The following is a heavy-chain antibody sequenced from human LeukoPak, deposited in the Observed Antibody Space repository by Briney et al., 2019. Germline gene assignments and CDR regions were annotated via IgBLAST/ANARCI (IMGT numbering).Heavy chain of an antibody. D-gene: IGHD3-22*01. V-gene: IGHV3-23*01. J-gene: IGHJ4*02. CDR3: ASPSGDYYDSSGLPDY. CDR1: GFTFSSYA. Sequence: GGSLRLSCAASGFTFSSYAMSWVRQAPGKGLEWVSAISGSGGSTYYADSVKGRFTISRDNSKNTLYLQMNSLRAEDTAVYYCASPSGDYYDSSGLPDYWGQGTLATVSS. CDR2: ISGSGGST.